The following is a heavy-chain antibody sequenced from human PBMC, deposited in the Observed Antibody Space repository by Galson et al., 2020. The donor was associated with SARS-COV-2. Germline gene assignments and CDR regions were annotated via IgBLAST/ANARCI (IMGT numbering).Heavy chain of an antibody. V-gene: IGHV4-34*01. Sequence: SQTLSLTCAVYGGSFSGYYWSWIRQPPGKGLEWIGEINHSGSTNYNPSLKSRVTISVDTSKNQFSLKLSSVTAADTAVYYCAVPEYDFWSGYPDRYFDYWGQGTLVTVSS. D-gene: IGHD3-3*01. CDR1: GGSFSGYY. J-gene: IGHJ4*02. CDR2: INHSGST. CDR3: AVPEYDFWSGYPDRYFDY.